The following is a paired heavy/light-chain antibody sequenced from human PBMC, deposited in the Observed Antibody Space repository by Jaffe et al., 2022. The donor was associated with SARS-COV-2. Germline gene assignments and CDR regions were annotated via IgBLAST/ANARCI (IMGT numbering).Heavy chain of an antibody. CDR2: IYYSGST. CDR1: GGSISSSSYY. J-gene: IGHJ6*02. Sequence: QLQLQESGPGLVKPSETLSLTCTVSGGSISSSSYYWGWIRQPPGKGLEWIGSIYYSGSTYYNPSLKSRVTISVDTSKNQFSLKLSSVTAADTAVYYCARQGWGWSSYYYYYYGMDVWGQGTTVTVSS. D-gene: IGHD1-26*01. V-gene: IGHV4-39*01. CDR3: ARQGWGWSSYYYYYYGMDV.
Light chain of an antibody. CDR3: QQYDNLLIFT. CDR2: DAS. V-gene: IGKV1-33*01. CDR1: QDISNY. Sequence: DIQMTQSPSSLSASVGDRVTITCQASQDISNYLNWYQQKPGKAPKLLIYDASNLETGVPSRFSGSGSGTDFTFTISSLQPEDIATYYCQQYDNLLIFTFGPGTKVDIK. J-gene: IGKJ3*01.